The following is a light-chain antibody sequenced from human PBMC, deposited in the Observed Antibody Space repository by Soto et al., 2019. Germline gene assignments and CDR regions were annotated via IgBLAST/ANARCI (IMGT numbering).Light chain of an antibody. V-gene: IGKV3-20*01. Sequence: DIVLAQSPGSLSLSPGERATLSCRASQTVGGNFLAWYQQKPGQAPRLLIYGASRRATGIPDRFSGSGSGTDFTLTVSRLEPEDFAVYYCQQYGSSPKTFGQGTKVDIK. CDR3: QQYGSSPKT. CDR2: GAS. CDR1: QTVGGNF. J-gene: IGKJ1*01.